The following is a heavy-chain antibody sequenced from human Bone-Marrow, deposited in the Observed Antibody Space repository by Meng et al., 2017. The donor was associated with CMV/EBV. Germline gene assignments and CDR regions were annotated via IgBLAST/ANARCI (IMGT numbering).Heavy chain of an antibody. CDR1: GFTFSDYY. V-gene: IGHV3-11*01. D-gene: IGHD5-12*01. Sequence: GGSLRLSCSASGFTFSDYYMSWIRQAPGKGLEWLSYISSSGSIIHYADSVKGRFTVSRDNAKKSLYLQMSSLRPEDTAVYYCARDPNDYEGLDYWGQGTRVTGSS. CDR2: ISSSGSII. J-gene: IGHJ4*02. CDR3: ARDPNDYEGLDY.